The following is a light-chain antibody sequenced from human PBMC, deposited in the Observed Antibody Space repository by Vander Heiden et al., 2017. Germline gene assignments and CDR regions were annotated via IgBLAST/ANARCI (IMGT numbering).Light chain of an antibody. CDR3: AAWDDSLNGPV. CDR1: SSNIGSST. CDR2: DNG. J-gene: IGLJ2*01. Sequence: QSVLTQHPLASGTPGKGVTSSRCGSSSNIGSSTANRSQPPPGTAPKFLVYDNGQRPSAVPDRFSGSKSGPSASVAISGLQSEDEADYYCAAWDDSLNGPVFGGGTKLTVL. V-gene: IGLV1-44*01.